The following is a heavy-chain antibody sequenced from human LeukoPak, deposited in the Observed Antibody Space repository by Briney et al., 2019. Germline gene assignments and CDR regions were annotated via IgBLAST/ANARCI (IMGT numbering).Heavy chain of an antibody. J-gene: IGHJ6*03. Sequence: SQTLSLTCTVSGGSISSAGYYWSWIRQHPGKGLEWIGYIYYSGSTYYNPSLMSRVTISVDTSKKQFSLKLSSVTAADTAVYYCARDSKGLHSSSSSDYYMDVWGKGTTVTVSS. CDR3: ARDSKGLHSSSSSDYYMDV. CDR1: GGSISSAGYY. V-gene: IGHV4-31*03. D-gene: IGHD6-6*01. CDR2: IYYSGST.